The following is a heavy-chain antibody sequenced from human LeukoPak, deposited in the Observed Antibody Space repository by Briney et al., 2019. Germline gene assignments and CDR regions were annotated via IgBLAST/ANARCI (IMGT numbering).Heavy chain of an antibody. J-gene: IGHJ4*02. CDR3: ARDSKVGATNYFDY. D-gene: IGHD1-26*01. CDR1: GFTFSSYA. CDR2: ISGSGDST. Sequence: GGSLRLSCAASGFTFSSYAMTWVRQAPGKGLEWVSVISGSGDSTNYADSVKGRFTISRDNSRNTLYLQMNSLRAEDTAVYYCARDSKVGATNYFDYWGQGTLVTVSS. V-gene: IGHV3-23*01.